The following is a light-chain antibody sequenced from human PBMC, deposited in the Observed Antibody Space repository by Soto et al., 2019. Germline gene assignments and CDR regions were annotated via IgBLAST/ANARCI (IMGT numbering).Light chain of an antibody. V-gene: IGKV1-39*01. CDR3: QQYGSSPLT. Sequence: DIQMTQSPSSLSASVGDRVSITCRASQSISYNLNWYQQKPGKAPKVIISAASTLQGGVPSRFSGRGSGTDFTLTISRLEPEDFAVYYCQQYGSSPLTFGGGTKVDIK. CDR1: QSISYN. J-gene: IGKJ4*01. CDR2: AAS.